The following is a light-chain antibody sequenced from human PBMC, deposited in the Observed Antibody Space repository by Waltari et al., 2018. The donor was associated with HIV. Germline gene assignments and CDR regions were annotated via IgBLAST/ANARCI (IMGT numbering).Light chain of an antibody. Sequence: SYILTPPPSVSVAPGKTARITCGGTNIGRQSEHLYQQKPGQAPVLVIYDDSDRPAVIPGRFSGSNSGNTATLTISRVEAGDEADYYCQVWDSSSDHRVFGGGTKLTVL. J-gene: IGLJ3*02. CDR2: DDS. V-gene: IGLV3-21*04. CDR3: QVWDSSSDHRV. CDR1: NIGRQS.